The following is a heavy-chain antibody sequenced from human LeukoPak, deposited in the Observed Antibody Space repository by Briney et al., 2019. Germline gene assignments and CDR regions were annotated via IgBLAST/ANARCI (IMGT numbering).Heavy chain of an antibody. Sequence: ASVKVSCKASGYTFSSCAINWVRQAPGQGLEYMGWIDTNTGSPTFAQGFTGRYVFSLDTSVSTAYLQISSLKAEDTAVYYCAIHLSDSSGYFSYWGQGALVTVSS. CDR3: AIHLSDSSGYFSY. J-gene: IGHJ4*02. V-gene: IGHV7-4-1*02. CDR2: IDTNTGSP. D-gene: IGHD3-22*01. CDR1: GYTFSSCA.